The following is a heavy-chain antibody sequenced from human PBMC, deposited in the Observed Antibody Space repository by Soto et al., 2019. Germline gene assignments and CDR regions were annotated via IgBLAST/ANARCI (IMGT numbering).Heavy chain of an antibody. V-gene: IGHV5-51*01. D-gene: IGHD2-15*01. CDR3: ARSVGTEYYFPY. CDR1: GYDFMTYW. Sequence: GESLKISCKGSGYDFMTYWIGWARQMPGKGLELMGIIYPGDSDTRYRPSFQGQVTISADKSVNTAYLQWSSLKASDTAMYYCARSVGTEYYFPYWGQGTHVTVS. J-gene: IGHJ4*02. CDR2: IYPGDSDT.